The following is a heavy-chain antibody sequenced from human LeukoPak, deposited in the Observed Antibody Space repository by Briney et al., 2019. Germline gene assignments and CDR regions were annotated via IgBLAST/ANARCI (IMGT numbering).Heavy chain of an antibody. CDR1: GYSISSGYY. Sequence: SETLSLTCTVSGYSISSGYYWGWIRQPPGKGLEWIGYIYHSGSTYYNPSLKSRVTISVDTSKNQFSLKLSSVTAADTAVYYCARDKGSFTSGILTGYPDYWGQGTLVTVSS. J-gene: IGHJ4*02. CDR2: IYHSGST. CDR3: ARDKGSFTSGILTGYPDY. V-gene: IGHV4-38-2*02. D-gene: IGHD3-9*01.